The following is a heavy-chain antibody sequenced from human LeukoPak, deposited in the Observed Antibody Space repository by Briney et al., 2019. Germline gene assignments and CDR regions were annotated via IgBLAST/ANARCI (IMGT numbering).Heavy chain of an antibody. CDR3: ARDRSDSSGYYYHGWFDP. V-gene: IGHV4-59*12. CDR2: IYYSGIT. CDR1: GDSISSYY. D-gene: IGHD3-22*01. Sequence: SETLSLTCTVSGDSISSYYWYWFRQPPGKELEWIACIYYSGITHYNPSLKSRVTISLDTSKNQFSLRLSSVTAADTAVYYCARDRSDSSGYYYHGWFDPWGRGTLVTVSS. J-gene: IGHJ5*02.